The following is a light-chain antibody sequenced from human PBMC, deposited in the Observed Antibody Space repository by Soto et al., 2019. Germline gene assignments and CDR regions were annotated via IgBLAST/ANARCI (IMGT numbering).Light chain of an antibody. J-gene: IGKJ1*01. CDR1: QTIGTY. V-gene: IGKV1-39*01. Sequence: DIQMTQSPSSLSASVGDRVSITCRPSQTIGTYLNWYQKKPGTAPNLLIYGASSLLSGVPSRFSASGSETDFTLTINNLQPEDFATYYCQQSYGSPSTFGQGTKVEIK. CDR2: GAS. CDR3: QQSYGSPST.